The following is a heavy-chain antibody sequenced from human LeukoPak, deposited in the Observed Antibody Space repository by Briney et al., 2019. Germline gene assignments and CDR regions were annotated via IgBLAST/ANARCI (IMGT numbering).Heavy chain of an antibody. D-gene: IGHD6-13*01. V-gene: IGHV1-18*01. CDR1: AYTFANYA. CDR2: ISVSNGNT. Sequence: ASVKVSCKASAYTFANYAISWLRQAPGQGLEWMGWISVSNGNTNYAQKLQGRVTMTTDTSTKTVYMELRSLRSDDTAVYYCARCDRYSSSWSWFDPWGQGTLVTVSS. CDR3: ARCDRYSSSWSWFDP. J-gene: IGHJ5*02.